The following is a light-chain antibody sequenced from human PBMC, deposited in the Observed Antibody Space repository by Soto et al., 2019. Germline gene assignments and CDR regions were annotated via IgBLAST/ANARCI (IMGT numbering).Light chain of an antibody. Sequence: ESVLTQSPGTLSLSPGERATLSCRASQTVRNNYLAWYQQKPGQAPRLLIYDASSKATGIPDRFSGGGSGTDFTLTISRLEPEDFAVYYCQQFSSYPLTFGTGTKVEIK. CDR1: QTVRNNY. CDR3: QQFSSYPLT. V-gene: IGKV3-20*01. CDR2: DAS. J-gene: IGKJ4*01.